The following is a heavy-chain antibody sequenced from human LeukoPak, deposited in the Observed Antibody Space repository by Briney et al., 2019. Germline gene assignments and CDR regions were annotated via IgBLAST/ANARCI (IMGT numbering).Heavy chain of an antibody. J-gene: IGHJ4*02. V-gene: IGHV3-23*01. D-gene: IGHD2-2*02. CDR1: GFAFSSYA. CDR3: AKDTFPIPLDY. Sequence: SGGSLRLTCAASGFAFSSYAMSWVRQAPGKGLEWVSAISGSGGSTYYADSVKGRSTISRDNSKNTLYLQMNSLRAEDTAVYYCAKDTFPIPLDYWGQGTLVTVSS. CDR2: ISGSGGST.